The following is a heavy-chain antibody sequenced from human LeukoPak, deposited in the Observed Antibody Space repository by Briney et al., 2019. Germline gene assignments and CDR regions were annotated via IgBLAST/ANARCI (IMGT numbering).Heavy chain of an antibody. CDR3: ARDSALLWFGEPRGDAFDI. J-gene: IGHJ3*02. CDR2: IYSSGST. CDR1: GGSINSYY. Sequence: PSETLSLTCTVSGGSINSYYWGWIRQPAGKGLEWIGRIYSSGSTNYNPSLKNRVTMSVDTSKNQFSLKLSSVTAADTAVYYCARDSALLWFGEPRGDAFDIWGQGTMVTVSS. D-gene: IGHD3-10*01. V-gene: IGHV4-4*07.